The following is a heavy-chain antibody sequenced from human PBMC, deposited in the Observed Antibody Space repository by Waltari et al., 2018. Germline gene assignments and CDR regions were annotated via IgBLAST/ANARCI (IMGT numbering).Heavy chain of an antibody. Sequence: VQLVESGGGLVQPGGSLSLPFAAPGLHFCSQSIRWGRQAPGKGMEWVSAISGSGGSTYYADSVKGRFTISRDNSKNTLYLKMNSLRAEDTAVYYCAKEALYSSSWSYWGQGTLVTVSS. D-gene: IGHD6-13*01. CDR3: AKEALYSSSWSY. CDR2: ISGSGGST. J-gene: IGHJ4*02. V-gene: IGHV3-23*04. CDR1: GLHFCSQS.